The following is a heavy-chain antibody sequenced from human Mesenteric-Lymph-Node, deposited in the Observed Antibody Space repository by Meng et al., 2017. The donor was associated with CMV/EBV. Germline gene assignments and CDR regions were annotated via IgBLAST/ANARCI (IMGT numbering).Heavy chain of an antibody. CDR1: GFSFSNHG. D-gene: IGHD2-21*01. Sequence: GESLKISCAASGFSFSNHGMHWVRQAPGKGLEWLALIRYDGSNKYYPDSLRGRFTVSRDNSKNTLYLQMNGLRPEDTAVYYCAKDEPYRVNAFGIWGQGTMVTVSS. J-gene: IGHJ3*02. CDR3: AKDEPYRVNAFGI. V-gene: IGHV3-30*02. CDR2: IRYDGSNK.